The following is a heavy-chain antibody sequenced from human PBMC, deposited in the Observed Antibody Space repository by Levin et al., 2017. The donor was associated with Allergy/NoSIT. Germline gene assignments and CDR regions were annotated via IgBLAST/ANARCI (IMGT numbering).Heavy chain of an antibody. CDR3: ARDECAWFGECYGMDV. D-gene: IGHD3-10*01. V-gene: IGHV4-31*03. CDR1: GDSMSGRDYY. CDR2: IHHSGSA. J-gene: IGHJ6*01. Sequence: SETLSLTCSVSGDSMSGRDYYWTWIRQYPGRGLEWIGFIHHSGSAYYNPSPKSRLAMSLDRSKSQFSLRLTSVTVADTAVYFCARDECAWFGECYGMDVWGQGTTVIVSS.